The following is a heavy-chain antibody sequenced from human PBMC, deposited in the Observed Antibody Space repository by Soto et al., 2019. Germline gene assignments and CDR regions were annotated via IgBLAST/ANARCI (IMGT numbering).Heavy chain of an antibody. Sequence: ASVKVSFKASGYTFTGYYMHWVRQAPGQGLERMGRINPNSGGTNYAQKIQGWVTMTRDTSISTAYMELSRLRSDDTAVYYCARPMSTGTTSGYYFDYWGQGTLVTVSS. D-gene: IGHD1-7*01. V-gene: IGHV1-2*04. J-gene: IGHJ4*02. CDR1: GYTFTGYY. CDR3: ARPMSTGTTSGYYFDY. CDR2: INPNSGGT.